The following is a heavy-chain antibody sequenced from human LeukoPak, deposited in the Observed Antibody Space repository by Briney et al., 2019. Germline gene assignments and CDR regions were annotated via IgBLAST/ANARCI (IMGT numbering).Heavy chain of an antibody. Sequence: ASVKVSCKASGRTFSSYAISWVRQAPGQGLEWMGGIIPIFGTANYAQKFQGRVTITADKSTSTAYMGLCNLRSWDPGTYYCASGLVLYGSDAFDIWGQGTMVSVSS. D-gene: IGHD3-10*01. CDR1: GRTFSSYA. V-gene: IGHV1-69*06. CDR2: IIPIFGTA. J-gene: IGHJ3*02. CDR3: ASGLVLYGSDAFDI.